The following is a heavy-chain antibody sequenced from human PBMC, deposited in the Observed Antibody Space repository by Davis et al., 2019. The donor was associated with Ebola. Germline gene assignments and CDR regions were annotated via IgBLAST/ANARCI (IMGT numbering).Heavy chain of an antibody. J-gene: IGHJ6*02. CDR2: IRYDGSNK. CDR3: AKDLPLRLGYDFWSALTGMDV. Sequence: GESLKISCAASGFTFSSYWMSWVRQAPGKGLEWVAFIRYDGSNKYYADSVKGRFTISRDNSKNTLYLQMNSLRAEDTAVYYCAKDLPLRLGYDFWSALTGMDVWGQGTTVTVSS. D-gene: IGHD3-3*01. V-gene: IGHV3-30*02. CDR1: GFTFSSYW.